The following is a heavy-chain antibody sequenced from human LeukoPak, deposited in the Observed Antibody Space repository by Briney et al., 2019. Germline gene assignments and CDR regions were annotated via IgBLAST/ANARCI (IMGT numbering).Heavy chain of an antibody. V-gene: IGHV4-39*01. Sequence: PSETLSLTCTVSGDSINSRSYYRDYWGWIRQPPGKGLEWIGSIYYSGNTYYNPSLKSRVTISVDTSKNQFSLSLNSVTAADTAVYYCGSQDHDYGDNSEVAFDYWGRGTLVTVSS. CDR1: GDSINSRSYYRDY. CDR3: GSQDHDYGDNSEVAFDY. D-gene: IGHD4-23*01. J-gene: IGHJ4*02. CDR2: IYYSGNT.